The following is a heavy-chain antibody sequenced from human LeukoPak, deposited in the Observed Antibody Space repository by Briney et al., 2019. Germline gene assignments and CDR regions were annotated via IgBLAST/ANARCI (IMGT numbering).Heavy chain of an antibody. CDR3: TRDPNALDY. J-gene: IGHJ4*02. V-gene: IGHV3-48*02. Sequence: GGSLRLSCAASGFTFSTYSMNWVRQAPGKGLEWVSYITSSSSTRHYADSVQGRFTISRDNAENSLYLQMDSLRDEDTAMYYCTRDPNALDYWGQGTLVTASS. CDR1: GFTFSTYS. CDR2: ITSSSSTR.